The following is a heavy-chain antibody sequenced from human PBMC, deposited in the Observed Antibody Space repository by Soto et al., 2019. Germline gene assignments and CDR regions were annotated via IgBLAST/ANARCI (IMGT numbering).Heavy chain of an antibody. CDR1: GGSFSGYY. D-gene: IGHD2-15*01. CDR3: ARAPTPDIVVVVAASPGDAFDI. CDR2: INHSGST. J-gene: IGHJ3*02. V-gene: IGHV4-34*01. Sequence: QVQLQQWGAGLLKPSETLSLTCAVYGGSFSGYYWSWIRQPPGKGLEWIGEINHSGSTNYNPSLKSRVTISVDTSKNQFSLKLSSVTAADTAVYYCARAPTPDIVVVVAASPGDAFDIWGQGTMVTVSS.